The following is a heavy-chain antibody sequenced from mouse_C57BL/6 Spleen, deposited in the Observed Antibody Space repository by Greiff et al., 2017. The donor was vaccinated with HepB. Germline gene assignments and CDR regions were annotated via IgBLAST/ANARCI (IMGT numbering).Heavy chain of an antibody. D-gene: IGHD1-1*01. CDR2: IYPSDSET. CDR1: GYTFTSYW. CDR3: AAYYYGSSYPEFDY. V-gene: IGHV1-61*01. J-gene: IGHJ2*01. Sequence: QVQLQQPGAELVRPGSSVKLSCKASGYTFTSYWMDWVKQRPGQGLEWIGNIYPSDSETHYNQKFKDKATLTVDKSSSTAYMQLSSLTSEDSAVYYCAAYYYGSSYPEFDYWGQGTTLTVSS.